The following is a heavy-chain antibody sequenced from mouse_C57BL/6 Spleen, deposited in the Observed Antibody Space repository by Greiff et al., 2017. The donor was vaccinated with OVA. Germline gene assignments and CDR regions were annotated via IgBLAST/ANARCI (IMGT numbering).Heavy chain of an antibody. CDR2: IDPSDSYT. Sequence: QVQLKQPGAELVKPGASVKLSCKASGYTFTSYWMQWVKQRPGQGLEWIGEIDPSDSYTNYNQKFKGKATLTVDTSSSTAYMQLSSLTSEDSAVYYCARVDSLGSSDYWGQGTTLTVSS. V-gene: IGHV1-50*01. D-gene: IGHD1-1*01. J-gene: IGHJ2*01. CDR3: ARVDSLGSSDY. CDR1: GYTFTSYW.